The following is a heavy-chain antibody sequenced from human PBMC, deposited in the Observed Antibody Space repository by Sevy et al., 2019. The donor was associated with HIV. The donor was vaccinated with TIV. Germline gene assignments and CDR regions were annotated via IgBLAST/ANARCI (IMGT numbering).Heavy chain of an antibody. CDR2: IYTRGST. V-gene: IGHV4-4*07. CDR3: AREGLYYYDSSGYYYENWFDP. D-gene: IGHD3-22*01. Sequence: SETLSLTCTVSGGSISSYYWSWIRQPAGKGLEWIGRIYTRGSTNYNPSHKSRVTMSVDTSKNPFSLRLSPVTAADTAVYYCAREGLYYYDSSGYYYENWFDPWGQGTLVTVSS. CDR1: GGSISSYY. J-gene: IGHJ5*02.